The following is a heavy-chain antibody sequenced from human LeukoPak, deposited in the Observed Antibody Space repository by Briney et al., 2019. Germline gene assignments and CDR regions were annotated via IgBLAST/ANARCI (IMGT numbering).Heavy chain of an antibody. CDR3: ANPVITST. CDR1: GFTFSSQA. Sequence: PGGSLRLSCAASGFTFSSQAMTWVRQAPGKGLEWVSAISGSGDSTYYADSVKGRFTIFRDNSKSTLYLQMNSLRAEDTAVYYCANPVITSTWGQGTLVTVSS. D-gene: IGHD3-16*02. J-gene: IGHJ5*02. V-gene: IGHV3-23*01. CDR2: ISGSGDST.